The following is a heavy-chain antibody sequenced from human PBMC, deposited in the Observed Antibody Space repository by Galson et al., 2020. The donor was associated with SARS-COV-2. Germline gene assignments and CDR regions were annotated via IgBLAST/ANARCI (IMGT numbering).Heavy chain of an antibody. CDR3: ARYPKSSASEYYYYYMDV. D-gene: IGHD6-19*01. Sequence: SVKVSCKASGGTFSSYAISWVRQAPGQGLEWMGGIIPILGIANYAQKFQGRVTITADKSTSTAYMELSSLRSEDTAVYYCARYPKSSASEYYYYYMDVWGNGTTVTVSS. CDR2: IIPILGIA. J-gene: IGHJ6*03. V-gene: IGHV1-69*10. CDR1: GGTFSSYA.